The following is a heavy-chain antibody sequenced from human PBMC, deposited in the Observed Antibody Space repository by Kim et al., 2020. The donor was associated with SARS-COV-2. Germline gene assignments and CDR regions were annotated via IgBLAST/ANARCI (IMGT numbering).Heavy chain of an antibody. CDR2: IYPGDSDT. CDR3: ARPPFHADPGFFN. Sequence: GESLKISCKGSGYSFTSYWIGWVRQMPGKGLEWMGIIYPGDSDTRYSPSFQGQVTISADKSISTAYLQWSSLKASDTAMYYCARPPFHADPGFFNWGQGTLVTVSS. CDR1: GYSFTSYW. J-gene: IGHJ4*02. V-gene: IGHV5-51*01. D-gene: IGHD2-2*01.